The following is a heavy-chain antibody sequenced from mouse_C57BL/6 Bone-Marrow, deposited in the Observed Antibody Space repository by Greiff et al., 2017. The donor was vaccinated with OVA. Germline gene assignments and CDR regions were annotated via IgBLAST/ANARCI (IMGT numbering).Heavy chain of an antibody. CDR1: GFTFSSYA. V-gene: IGHV5-9-1*02. D-gene: IGHD2-10*01. CDR2: ISSGGDYI. Sequence: EVKLMESGEGLVKPGGSLKLSCAASGFTFSSYAMSWVRQTPEQRLEWVAYISSGGDYIYYADTVKGRFTISRDNARNTLYLQMSSLKSEDTAMYYCTRSPYPRWYFDVWGTGTTVTVSS. J-gene: IGHJ1*03. CDR3: TRSPYPRWYFDV.